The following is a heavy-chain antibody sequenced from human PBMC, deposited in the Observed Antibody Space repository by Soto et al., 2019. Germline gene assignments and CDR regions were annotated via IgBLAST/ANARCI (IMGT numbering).Heavy chain of an antibody. CDR1: GYTFTGYY. V-gene: IGHV1-46*03. CDR3: AKNYGDPGHFDY. J-gene: IGHJ4*02. D-gene: IGHD4-17*01. Sequence: ASVKVSCKASGYTFTGYYMHWVRQAPGQGLEWMGIINPSGGSTSYAQKFQGRVTMTRDTSTSTVYMELSSLRSEDTAVYYCAKNYGDPGHFDYWGQGTLVTVSS. CDR2: INPSGGST.